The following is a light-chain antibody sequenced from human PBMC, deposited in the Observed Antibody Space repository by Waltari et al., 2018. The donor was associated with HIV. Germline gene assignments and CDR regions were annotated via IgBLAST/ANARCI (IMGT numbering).Light chain of an antibody. CDR3: QQRHNWLT. J-gene: IGKJ4*01. CDR2: DAS. CDR1: STVSDY. Sequence: EVVLTQSPATLSLSPGETATLSCRASSTVSDYLAWYQHKPGQAPRLLIYDASNRATDTPPRFSGSGSGTDFTLTISSLEPDDSAIYYCQQRHNWLTFGGGTKVEIK. V-gene: IGKV3-11*01.